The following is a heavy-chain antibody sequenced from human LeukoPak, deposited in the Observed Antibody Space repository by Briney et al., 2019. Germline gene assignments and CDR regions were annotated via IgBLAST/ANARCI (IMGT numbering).Heavy chain of an antibody. J-gene: IGHJ3*02. D-gene: IGHD5-18*01. CDR1: GGSISSSSYY. V-gene: IGHV4-39*07. Sequence: PSETLSLTCTVSGGSISSSSYYWGWIRQPPGKGLEWIGSIYYSGSTYYNPSLKSRVTISVDTSKNQFSLKLSSVTAADTAVYYCAGRRYSYGTYAFDIWGQGTMVTVSS. CDR3: AGRRYSYGTYAFDI. CDR2: IYYSGST.